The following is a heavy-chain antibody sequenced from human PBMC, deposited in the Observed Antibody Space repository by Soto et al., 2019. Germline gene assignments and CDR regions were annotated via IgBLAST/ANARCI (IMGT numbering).Heavy chain of an antibody. J-gene: IGHJ4*02. CDR2: ISYDGSNK. V-gene: IGHV3-30-3*01. CDR1: RFTFSSYA. CDR3: ARDIAAAGTLDY. D-gene: IGHD6-13*01. Sequence: QVQLVESGGGVVQPGRSLRLSCAASRFTFSSYAMHWVRQAPGKGLEWVAVISYDGSNKYYADSVKGRFTISRDNSKNTLYLQMNSLRAEDTAVYYCARDIAAAGTLDYWGQGTLVTVSS.